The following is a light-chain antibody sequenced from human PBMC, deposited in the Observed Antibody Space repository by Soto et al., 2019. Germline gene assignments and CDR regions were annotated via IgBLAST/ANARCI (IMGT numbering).Light chain of an antibody. CDR2: KVS. J-gene: IGKJ1*01. V-gene: IGKV2-24*01. CDR1: QSFVHSDGSTY. Sequence: IVMTQAPLLPVTLGQPASISCRSSQSFVHSDGSTYLNWLQQRPGQPPRLLIYKVSSRFSGVPDRFSGSGAGTDFTLKISRVEAEDVGVYYCMQATQFPRTFGQGTKVEI. CDR3: MQATQFPRT.